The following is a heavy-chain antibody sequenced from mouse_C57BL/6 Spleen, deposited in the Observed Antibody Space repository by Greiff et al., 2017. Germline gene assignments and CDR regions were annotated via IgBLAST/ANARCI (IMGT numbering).Heavy chain of an antibody. CDR3: ARLVNWDVNAMDY. CDR2: ISNLAYSI. J-gene: IGHJ4*01. D-gene: IGHD4-1*01. CDR1: GFTFSDYG. Sequence: EVMLVESGGGLVQPGGSLKLSCAASGFTFSDYGMAWVRQAPRKGPEWVAFISNLAYSIYYADTVTGRFIISRENAKNTLYLEMSSLRSEDTAMYYCARLVNWDVNAMDYWGQGTSVTVSS. V-gene: IGHV5-15*04.